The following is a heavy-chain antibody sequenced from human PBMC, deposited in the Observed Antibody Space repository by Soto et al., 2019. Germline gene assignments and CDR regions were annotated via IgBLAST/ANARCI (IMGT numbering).Heavy chain of an antibody. D-gene: IGHD6-13*01. V-gene: IGHV1-69*12. CDR3: ARDSHIAAADNNWFDP. CDR2: IIPIFGTA. Sequence: QVQLVQSGAEVKKHGSSMKVSCKASGGTFSSYAISWVRQAPGQGLEWMGGIIPIFGTANYAQKFQGRVTITADESTSTAYMELSSLRSEDTAVYYCARDSHIAAADNNWFDPWGQGTLVTVSS. J-gene: IGHJ5*02. CDR1: GGTFSSYA.